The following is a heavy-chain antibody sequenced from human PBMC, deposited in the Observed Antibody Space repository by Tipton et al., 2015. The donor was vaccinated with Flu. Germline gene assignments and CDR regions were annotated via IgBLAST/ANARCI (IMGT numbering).Heavy chain of an antibody. J-gene: IGHJ4*02. CDR3: ARGDVGYCSSTSCYTGHVY. CDR1: GFTFSSYG. V-gene: IGHV3-33*01. D-gene: IGHD2-2*02. CDR2: IWYDGSNK. Sequence: SGFTFSSYGMHWVRQAPGKGLEWVAVIWYDGSNKYYADSVKGRFTISRDNSKNTLYLQMNSLRAEDTAVYYCARGDVGYCSSTSCYTGHVYWGQGTLVTVSS.